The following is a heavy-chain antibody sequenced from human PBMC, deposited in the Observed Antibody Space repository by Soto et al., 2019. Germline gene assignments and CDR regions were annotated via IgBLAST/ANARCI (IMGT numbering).Heavy chain of an antibody. CDR1: GYTFTSYG. J-gene: IGHJ4*02. V-gene: IGHV1-18*01. CDR3: AGHSGSYHGGY. CDR2: ISAYNGNT. D-gene: IGHD1-26*01. Sequence: QVQLVQSGAEVKKPGASVKVSCKASGYTFTSYGISWVRQAPGQGLEWMGWISAYNGNTKYAQKLQGRVTLTTDTATSTGYMALRSLRSGDTAVNYCAGHSGSYHGGYWGQGTVVTVSS.